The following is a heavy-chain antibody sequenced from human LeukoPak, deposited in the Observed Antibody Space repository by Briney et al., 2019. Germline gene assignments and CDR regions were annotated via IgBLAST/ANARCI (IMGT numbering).Heavy chain of an antibody. V-gene: IGHV1-69*05. CDR1: GGTFSSYA. D-gene: IGHD3-22*01. J-gene: IGHJ4*02. CDR3: ARETLYYDSSGYLDY. CDR2: IIPIFGTA. Sequence: SVKVSCKASGGTFSSYAISWVRQAPGQGLEWMGRIIPIFGTANYAQKFQGRVTIATDESTSTAYMELSSMRSEDTAVYYCARETLYYDSSGYLDYWGQGTLVTVSS.